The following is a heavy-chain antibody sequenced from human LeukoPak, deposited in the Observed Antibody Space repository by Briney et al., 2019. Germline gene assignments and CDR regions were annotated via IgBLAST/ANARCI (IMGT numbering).Heavy chain of an antibody. J-gene: IGHJ4*02. CDR1: GYTFTRYD. CDR2: MNPNSGNT. Sequence: GASVKVSCKASGYTFTRYDINWVRQATGQGREGMGWMNPNSGNTGYAQKFQGKVTMTRNTSISTAYMELSSLRSEDTAVYYCARGTVRGVARRVGYWGQGTLVTVSS. CDR3: ARGTVRGVARRVGY. V-gene: IGHV1-8*01. D-gene: IGHD3-10*01.